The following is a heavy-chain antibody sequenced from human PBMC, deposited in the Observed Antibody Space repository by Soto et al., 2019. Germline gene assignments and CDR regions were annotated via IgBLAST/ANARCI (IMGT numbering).Heavy chain of an antibody. CDR2: MYATGTT. CDR1: GGSISPYF. J-gene: IGHJ3*02. D-gene: IGHD5-12*01. CDR3: ARDGGYTGYEQGNPFDI. V-gene: IGHV4-4*07. Sequence: LTCTVSGGSISPYFWSWIRQPAGKGLEWIGRMYATGTTNYNPSLKSRVSMSIDTSENQFSLKLRSVTAADTAVYYCARDGGYTGYEQGNPFDIWGQGTMVTVSS.